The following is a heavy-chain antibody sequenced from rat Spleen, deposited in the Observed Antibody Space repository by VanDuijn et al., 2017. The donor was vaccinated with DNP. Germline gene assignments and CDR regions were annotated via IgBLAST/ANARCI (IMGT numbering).Heavy chain of an antibody. CDR2: IIYDGSRT. J-gene: IGHJ4*01. Sequence: EVQLVESGGGLVQPGRSMKLSCTASGFTFSDYGMAWVRQAPTKGLEWVATIIYDGSRTYYRDSVKGRFTISRDNAKNTLYLQMDSLRSEDTATYYCTTEGYYYDGSYYYGVMDAWGQGASVTVSS. V-gene: IGHV5S10*01. CDR3: TTEGYYYDGSYYYGVMDA. CDR1: GFTFSDYG. D-gene: IGHD1-12*02.